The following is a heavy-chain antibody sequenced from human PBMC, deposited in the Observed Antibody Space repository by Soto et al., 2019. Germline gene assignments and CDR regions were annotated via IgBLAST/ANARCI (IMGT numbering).Heavy chain of an antibody. CDR3: AKDGYSSSSAEYFQH. Sequence: GGSLRLSCAASGFTFSSYAMSWVRQAPGKGLEWVSAISGSGGSTYYADSVKGRFTISRDNSKNTLYLQMNSLRAEDTAVYYCAKDGYSSSSAEYFQHWGQGTLVTVSS. V-gene: IGHV3-23*01. J-gene: IGHJ1*01. CDR1: GFTFSSYA. D-gene: IGHD6-6*01. CDR2: ISGSGGST.